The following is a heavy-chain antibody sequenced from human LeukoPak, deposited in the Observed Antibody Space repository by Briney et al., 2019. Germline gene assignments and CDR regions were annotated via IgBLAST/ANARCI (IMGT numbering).Heavy chain of an antibody. D-gene: IGHD3-10*01. CDR3: ARRVDYYGSGSYYFDY. J-gene: IGHJ4*02. CDR2: IYYSGST. Sequence: PSETLSLTCTVSGGSISSTNYYWGWRRQPPGKGLEWIGSIYYSGSTYYNPSLKSRVTISVDTSKNQFSLRLSSVTAADTAVYYCARRVDYYGSGSYYFDYWGQGTLGTVSA. V-gene: IGHV4-39*01. CDR1: GGSISSTNYY.